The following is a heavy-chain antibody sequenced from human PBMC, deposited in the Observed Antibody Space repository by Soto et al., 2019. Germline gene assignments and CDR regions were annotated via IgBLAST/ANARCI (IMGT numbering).Heavy chain of an antibody. CDR1: GFTFSSYS. CDR2: ISSGRSYI. V-gene: IGHV3-21*01. J-gene: IGHJ6*02. Sequence: EVQLVESGGGLVKAGGSLRLSCSAPGFTFSSYSMNWVRQAPGKGLEWVSSISSGRSYIYYADSVKGRFTISRDNAKNSLYLQMNSLRAEDTAVYYCARDHYDSSGFYNIFFYYYGLDVWGPGTTVTVS. D-gene: IGHD3-22*01. CDR3: ARDHYDSSGFYNIFFYYYGLDV.